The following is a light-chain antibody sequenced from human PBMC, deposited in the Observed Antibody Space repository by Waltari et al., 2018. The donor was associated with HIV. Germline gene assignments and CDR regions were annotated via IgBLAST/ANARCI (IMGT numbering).Light chain of an antibody. CDR2: SAS. J-gene: IGKJ3*01. Sequence: DIRMTQSPSSVSASVGDRVTITCRASQGIGSWLACYQQKPGKAPKLLIYSASSLQSGVPSRFSGAGSGTDFTLTISSLQPEDFATYFCQHANIFPPGTFGPGTKVDIK. CDR3: QHANIFPPGT. V-gene: IGKV1D-12*01. CDR1: QGIGSW.